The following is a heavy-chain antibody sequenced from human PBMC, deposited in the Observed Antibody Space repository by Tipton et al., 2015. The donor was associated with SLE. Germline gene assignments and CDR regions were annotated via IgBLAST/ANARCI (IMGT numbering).Heavy chain of an antibody. V-gene: IGHV1-69*09. CDR3: ASRGTGRQSDDY. CDR1: GGTFSDYT. J-gene: IGHJ4*02. CDR2: FIPILDIV. Sequence: QLVQSGAELKKPGSSVKVSCKAHGGTFSDYTLSWVRQAPGQGLEWMGRFIPILDIVNYAQKFQARVTITADRSTNTVYMELSGLTSEDTAVYFCASRGTGRQSDDYWGQGTLVTVSS. D-gene: IGHD3/OR15-3a*01.